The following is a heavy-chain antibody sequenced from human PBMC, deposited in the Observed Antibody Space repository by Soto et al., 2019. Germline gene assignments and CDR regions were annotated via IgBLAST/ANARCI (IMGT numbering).Heavy chain of an antibody. CDR1: GFSISSGYF. V-gene: IGHV4-38-2*02. Sequence: SETLSLTCAVSGFSISSGYFWGWIRQPPGKGPEWLGSNYHSGTTYYNPSVKGRATISVDTTKNQYSLKMSSVTAADTAVYYCARDSSGYYWFDPWGQGTLVTVSS. CDR2: NYHSGTT. D-gene: IGHD3-22*01. J-gene: IGHJ5*02. CDR3: ARDSSGYYWFDP.